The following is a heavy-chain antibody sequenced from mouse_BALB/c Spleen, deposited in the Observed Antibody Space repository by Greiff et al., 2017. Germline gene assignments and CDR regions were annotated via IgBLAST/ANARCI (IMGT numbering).Heavy chain of an antibody. V-gene: IGHV5-4*02. Sequence: VQLKESGGGLVKPGGSLKLSCAASGFTFSDYYMYWVRQTPEKRLEWVATISDGGSYTYYPDSVKGRFTISRDNAKNNLYLQMSSLKSEDTAMYYCARCLGREASRYYAMDYWGQGTSVTVSS. J-gene: IGHJ4*01. CDR2: ISDGGSYT. D-gene: IGHD2-10*02. CDR3: ARCLGREASRYYAMDY. CDR1: GFTFSDYY.